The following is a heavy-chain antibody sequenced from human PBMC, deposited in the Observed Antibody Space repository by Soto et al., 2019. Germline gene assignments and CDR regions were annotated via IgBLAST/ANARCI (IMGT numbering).Heavy chain of an antibody. CDR1: GGSISSGGYY. CDR3: ARGVTLVRGVIHTPYFDY. D-gene: IGHD3-10*01. V-gene: IGHV4-31*03. J-gene: IGHJ4*02. CDR2: IYYSGST. Sequence: QVQLQESGPGLVKPSQTLSLTCTVSGGSISSGGYYWSWIRQHPGKGLEWIGYIYYSGSTYYNPLLKSRVTISVDTSKNQFSLKLSSVTAADTAVYYCARGVTLVRGVIHTPYFDYWGQGALVTVSS.